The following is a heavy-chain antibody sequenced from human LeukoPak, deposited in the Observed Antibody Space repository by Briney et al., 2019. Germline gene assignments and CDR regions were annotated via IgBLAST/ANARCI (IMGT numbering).Heavy chain of an antibody. V-gene: IGHV3-30*19. CDR2: ISSDGNKI. J-gene: IGHJ4*02. CDR3: ARGAHRRDDYGGFFDY. CDR1: GFTFSSYG. Sequence: GGSLRLSCAASGFTFSSYGMHWVRQAPGKGLEWVAVISSDGNKIYYADSVKGRFTISRDNSKNTLYLEMNSLRPEDTALYYCARGAHRRDDYGGFFDYWGQGTLVTVSS. D-gene: IGHD4-23*01.